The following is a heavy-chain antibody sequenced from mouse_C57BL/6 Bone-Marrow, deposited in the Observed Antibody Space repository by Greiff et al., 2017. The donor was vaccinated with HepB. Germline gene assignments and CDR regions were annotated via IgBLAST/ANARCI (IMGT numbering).Heavy chain of an antibody. V-gene: IGHV1-77*01. Sequence: VPLPQSGAVLVKPGASVPISCKASGYTFPVYFINFVKQRPGQGLAWIGKIGPGSGSTYYNEKFKGKATLTADKSSSTAYMQLSSLTSEDSAVYQFPRLFAYWGQGTLVTVSA. J-gene: IGHJ3*01. CDR1: GYTFPVYF. CDR2: IGPGSGST. CDR3: PRLFAY.